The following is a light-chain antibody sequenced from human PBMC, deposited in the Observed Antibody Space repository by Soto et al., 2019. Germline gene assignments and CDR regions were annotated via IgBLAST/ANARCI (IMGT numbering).Light chain of an antibody. J-gene: IGKJ1*01. CDR2: DAS. V-gene: IGKV3-11*01. Sequence: EIVLTQSPATLSLSPGERATLSCRASQSVSSYLAWYQQKPGQAPGLLIYDASNRATGIPARFSGSGSGTDFTLTISSLEPEAFAVYYCQQRSNWPPWTFGQGTKVEIK. CDR3: QQRSNWPPWT. CDR1: QSVSSY.